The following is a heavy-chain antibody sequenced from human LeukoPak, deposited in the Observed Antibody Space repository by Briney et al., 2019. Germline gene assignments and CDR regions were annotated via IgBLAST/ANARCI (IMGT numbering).Heavy chain of an antibody. CDR2: ISSSSSTI. Sequence: GGSLRLSCAASGFTFSSYSMNWVRQAPGKGLEWVSYISSSSSTIYYADSVKGRFTISRDNAKNSLYLQMNSLRDEDTAVYYCARAQEPLWFGEFEIHFDYWGQGTLVTVSS. D-gene: IGHD3-10*01. CDR1: GFTFSSYS. V-gene: IGHV3-48*02. J-gene: IGHJ4*02. CDR3: ARAQEPLWFGEFEIHFDY.